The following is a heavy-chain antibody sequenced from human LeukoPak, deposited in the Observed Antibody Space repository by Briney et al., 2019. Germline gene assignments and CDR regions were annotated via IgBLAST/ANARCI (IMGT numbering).Heavy chain of an antibody. CDR2: IYYSGST. D-gene: IGHD1-20*01. V-gene: IGHV4-59*01. CDR3: AREVGYKGYFDY. CDR1: GGSIRSYY. Sequence: SETLSLTCTVSGGSIRSYYWSWIRQPPGKGLEWIGYIYYSGSTNYNPSLKSRVTMSVDTPKNQFSLKLSSVTAADTAVYYCAREVGYKGYFDYWGQGTLVTVSS. J-gene: IGHJ4*02.